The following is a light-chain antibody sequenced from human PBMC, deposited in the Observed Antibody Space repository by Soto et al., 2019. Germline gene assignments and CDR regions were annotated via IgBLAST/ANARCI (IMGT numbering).Light chain of an antibody. CDR3: CSYTSSNTYV. V-gene: IGLV2-14*02. J-gene: IGLJ1*01. CDR1: SSDVGTYNL. CDR2: EGS. Sequence: QSVLTQPASVSGSPGQSITISCTGTSSDVGTYNLVSWYQHHPGQAPKLMIYEGSKRPSGVSNRFSGSKSGNTASLTISGLQAEDEGDYYCCSYTSSNTYVFGTGTKVTVL.